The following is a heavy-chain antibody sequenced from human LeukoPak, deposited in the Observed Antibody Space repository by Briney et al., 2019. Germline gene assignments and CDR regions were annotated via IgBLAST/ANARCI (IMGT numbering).Heavy chain of an antibody. CDR3: ARGADY. CDR1: GFTFSSYA. J-gene: IGHJ4*02. V-gene: IGHV3-53*01. CDR2: IYSGGST. Sequence: PGGSLRLSCAASGFTFSSYAMSWVRQAPGKGLEWVSVIYSGGSTYYADSVKGRFTISRDNSKNTLYLQMNSLRAEDTAVYYCARGADYWGQGTLVTVSS.